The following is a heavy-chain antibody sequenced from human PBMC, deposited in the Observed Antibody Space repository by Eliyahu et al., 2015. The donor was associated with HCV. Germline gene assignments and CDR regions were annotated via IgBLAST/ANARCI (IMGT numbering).Heavy chain of an antibody. J-gene: IGHJ4*02. CDR1: GFGFSAYW. CDR3: VRDSSSWWVY. V-gene: IGHV3-7*01. CDR2: IKQDGSXT. D-gene: IGHD6-19*01. Sequence: EVQLVESGGGLVQPGGSLRLXCAASGFGFSAYWMSWVRQVPGKGLGWVANIKQDGSXTYYLDSVKGRFSVSRDNAKNLLYLQMNSLRADDTAVYYCVRDSSSWWVYWGQGTLLTVSS.